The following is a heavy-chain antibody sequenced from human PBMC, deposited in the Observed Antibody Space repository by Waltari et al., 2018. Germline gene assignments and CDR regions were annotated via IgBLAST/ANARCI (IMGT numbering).Heavy chain of an antibody. J-gene: IGHJ4*02. CDR1: GFTFSSYE. CDR2: ISSSGSTI. Sequence: EVQLVESGGGLVQPGGSLSLSCAASGFTFSSYEMNWVRQAPGKGLEWVSYISSSGSTIYYADSVKGRFTISRDNAKNSLYLQMNSLRAEDTAVYYCAREGGYSSGCFDYWGQGTLVTVSS. V-gene: IGHV3-48*03. D-gene: IGHD6-19*01. CDR3: AREGGYSSGCFDY.